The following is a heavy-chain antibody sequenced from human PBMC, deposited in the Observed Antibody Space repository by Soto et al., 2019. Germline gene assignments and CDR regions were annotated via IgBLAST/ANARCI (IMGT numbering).Heavy chain of an antibody. CDR3: ARSEVGCSGGSCYSAKYYGMDV. V-gene: IGHV4-4*07. Sequence: XGTLSLTGTVSGGSISSYYWSWIRQPSGKGLEWIGRIYTSGSTNYNPSLKSRVTMSVDTSKNQFSLKLSSVTAAETAVYYCARSEVGCSGGSCYSAKYYGMDVWGQGTTVTVSS. CDR2: IYTSGST. CDR1: GGSISSYY. D-gene: IGHD2-15*01. J-gene: IGHJ6*02.